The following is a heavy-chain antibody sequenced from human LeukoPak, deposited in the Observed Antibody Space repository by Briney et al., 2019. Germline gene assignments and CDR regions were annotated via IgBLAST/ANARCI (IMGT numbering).Heavy chain of an antibody. V-gene: IGHV4-59*01. J-gene: IGHJ6*03. CDR3: ARDSRYSDTSGYYYSHYYMDV. Sequence: SSETLSLTCTVSGGSINYYYWSWIRQPPGKGLEYIGYIYSSGSTNYNPSLKSRVTMSVDTSKNQFSLKLSSVTAADTAVYYCARDSRYSDTSGYYYSHYYMDVWAKGPRSPSP. CDR2: IYSSGST. D-gene: IGHD3-22*01. CDR1: GGSINYYY.